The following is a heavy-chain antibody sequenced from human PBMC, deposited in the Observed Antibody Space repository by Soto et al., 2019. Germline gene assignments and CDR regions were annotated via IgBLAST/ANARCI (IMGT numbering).Heavy chain of an antibody. J-gene: IGHJ6*02. CDR1: GFSLTTGRMG. Sequence: QVTLKESGPVLVKPTETLTLTCTVSGFSLTTGRMGVSWIRQSPGKALEWLAHIFSDNERSYSTSMQGRLTISKESSGSQVVLRMPNLDPVDSGQYSCARVNAASYHFSSGMDVWGQGPTVPVS. D-gene: IGHD3-3*02. CDR2: IFSDNER. V-gene: IGHV2-26*01. CDR3: ARVNAASYHFSSGMDV.